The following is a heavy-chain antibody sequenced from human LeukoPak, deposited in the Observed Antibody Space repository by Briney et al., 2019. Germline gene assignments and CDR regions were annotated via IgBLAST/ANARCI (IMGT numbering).Heavy chain of an antibody. J-gene: IGHJ4*02. V-gene: IGHV3-48*01. CDR2: IGSSDSTT. D-gene: IGHD3-10*01. CDR3: ARDLDYYGSGSRNY. CDR1: GFTLSSYA. Sequence: GGSLRLSCAASGFTLSSYAIHWVRQAPGKGLEWLSYIGSSDSTTHYADSVKGRFTISRDNSKNTLYLQMNSLRAEDTAVYYCARDLDYYGSGSRNYWGQGTLVTVSS.